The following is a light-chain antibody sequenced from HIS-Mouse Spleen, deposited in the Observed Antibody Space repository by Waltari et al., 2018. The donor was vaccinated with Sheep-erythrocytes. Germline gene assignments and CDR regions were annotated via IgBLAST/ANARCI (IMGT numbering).Light chain of an antibody. CDR3: SSYAGSNNWV. V-gene: IGLV2-8*01. CDR1: SSDVGGYNY. J-gene: IGLJ3*02. Sequence: QSALTQPPSASGSPGQSVTISCTGTSSDVGGYNYVSWYQPHPGKAPKLMIYEVSKGPTGVPDRFSGSKAGKTASLTVSGLQAEDEADYYCSSYAGSNNWVFGGGTKLTVL. CDR2: EVS.